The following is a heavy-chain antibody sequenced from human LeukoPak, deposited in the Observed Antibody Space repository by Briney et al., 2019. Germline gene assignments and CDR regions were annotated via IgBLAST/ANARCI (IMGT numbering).Heavy chain of an antibody. V-gene: IGHV4-38-2*02. CDR3: ARAVWNYDSNPTIIDY. CDR2: IYYSGST. J-gene: IGHJ4*02. D-gene: IGHD1-7*01. CDR1: GYSISSGYY. Sequence: SETLSLTCTVSGYSISSGYYWGWIRQPPGKGLEWIGSIYYSGSTYYNPSLKSRVTISVDTSKNQFSLKLSSVTAADTAVYYCARAVWNYDSNPTIIDYWGQGTLVTVSS.